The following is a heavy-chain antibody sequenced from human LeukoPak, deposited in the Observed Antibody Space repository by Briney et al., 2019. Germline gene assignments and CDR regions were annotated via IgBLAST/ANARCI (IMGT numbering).Heavy chain of an antibody. Sequence: ASVKVSCKASGYTFTGYGISWVRQAPGQGLEWMGWISAYNGNTNYAQKLQGRVTMTTDTSTSTAYMELRSLRSDDTAVYYCARDRYCSSTSCYTDLYFDWLPSMGYWGQGTLVTVSS. CDR3: ARDRYCSSTSCYTDLYFDWLPSMGY. D-gene: IGHD2-2*02. J-gene: IGHJ4*02. CDR2: ISAYNGNT. V-gene: IGHV1-18*01. CDR1: GYTFTGYG.